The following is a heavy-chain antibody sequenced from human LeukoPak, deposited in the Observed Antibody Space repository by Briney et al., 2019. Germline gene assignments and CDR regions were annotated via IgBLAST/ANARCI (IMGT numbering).Heavy chain of an antibody. CDR3: ARDMEEYSSSSDYFDY. CDR2: IIPIFGTA. V-gene: IGHV1-69*13. J-gene: IGHJ4*02. D-gene: IGHD6-6*01. CDR1: GGTFSSYA. Sequence: ASVKVSCKASGGTFSSYAISWVRQAPGQGLEWMGGIIPIFGTANYAQKFQGRVTITADESTSTAYMELSSLRSDDTAVYYCARDMEEYSSSSDYFDYWGQGTLVTVSS.